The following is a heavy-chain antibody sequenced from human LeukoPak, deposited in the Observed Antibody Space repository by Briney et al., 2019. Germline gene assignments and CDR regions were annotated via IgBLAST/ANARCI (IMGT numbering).Heavy chain of an antibody. D-gene: IGHD3-22*01. Sequence: GGSLRLSCAASGFIFSTYWMSWVRQAPGKGLEWVANIKQDGSEKYYVDSVKGRFTISRDNAKNSLYLQMNSLRSDDTAVYYCASYDSSLGTFDYWGQGTLVTVSS. CDR1: GFIFSTYW. J-gene: IGHJ4*02. CDR2: IKQDGSEK. CDR3: ASYDSSLGTFDY. V-gene: IGHV3-7*03.